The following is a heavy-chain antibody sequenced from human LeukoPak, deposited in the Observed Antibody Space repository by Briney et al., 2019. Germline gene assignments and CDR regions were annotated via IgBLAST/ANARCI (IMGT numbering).Heavy chain of an antibody. CDR1: GFTFSSYG. Sequence: GGTLRLSCAASGFTFSSYGMSWVRQAPGKGLEWVSLIHKSDGSTYYADSVKGRFIISRDNSKNTVYLQMNSLSAEDAAVYYCVKDDGWVQYANWGQGTLVTVSS. D-gene: IGHD5-24*01. V-gene: IGHV3-23*01. J-gene: IGHJ4*02. CDR3: VKDDGWVQYAN. CDR2: IHKSDGST.